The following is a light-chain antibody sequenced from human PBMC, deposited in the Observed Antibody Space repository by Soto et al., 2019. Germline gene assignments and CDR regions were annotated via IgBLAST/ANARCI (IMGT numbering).Light chain of an antibody. CDR1: TSDVGGYNR. V-gene: IGLV2-14*01. CDR3: MSYASGYTFYV. CDR2: EVT. Sequence: QSALTQPASVSGSPGQSVTISCTGTTSDVGGYNRVSWYQQHPGKAPKLMIYEVTNRPSGVSNRFSGSKSGNTASLTISGLQAEDEADYYCMSYASGYTFYVLGTGTKVTVL. J-gene: IGLJ1*01.